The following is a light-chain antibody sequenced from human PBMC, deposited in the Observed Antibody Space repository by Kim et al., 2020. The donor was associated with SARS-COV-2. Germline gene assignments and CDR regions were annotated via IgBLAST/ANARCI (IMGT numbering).Light chain of an antibody. Sequence: SAGERGTLSCRARQSVCSNYVAWYQQKPGQAPRLIIYGASSRSTGIPDRFSGSGSGTDFTLTISRLEPEDCAVYYCQQYGSSPRTFGQGTNVDIK. CDR3: QQYGSSPRT. CDR2: GAS. J-gene: IGKJ1*01. V-gene: IGKV3-20*01. CDR1: QSVCSNY.